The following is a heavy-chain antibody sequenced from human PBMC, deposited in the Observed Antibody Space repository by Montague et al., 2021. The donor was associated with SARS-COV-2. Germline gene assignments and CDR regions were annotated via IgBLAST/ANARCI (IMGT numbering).Heavy chain of an antibody. J-gene: IGHJ6*02. D-gene: IGHD2-15*01. Sequence: SLRLSCAAAGLTVRTNYMSWVRQAPGKRLEWVSLMFRGGARYYAASVKGRFIISRDDSKNTLYLQMNSLRDEDTAVYYCARAAGWCRGVLWLLLYDGMDDWGQGTTVIVSS. CDR1: GLTVRTNY. V-gene: IGHV3-66*02. CDR3: ARAAGWCRGVLWLLLYDGMDD. CDR2: MFRGGAR.